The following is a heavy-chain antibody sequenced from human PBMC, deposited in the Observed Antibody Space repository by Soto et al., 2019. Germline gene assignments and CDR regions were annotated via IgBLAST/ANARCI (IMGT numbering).Heavy chain of an antibody. D-gene: IGHD3-22*01. CDR1: GGSISSGGYY. V-gene: IGHV4-31*03. CDR2: IYYSGST. J-gene: IGHJ4*03. Sequence: PSETLSLTCTVSGGSISSGGYYWSWIRQHPGKGLEWIGYIYYSGSTYYNPSLKSRVTISVDTSKNQFSLKLSSVTAADTAVYYCATSDYYYDSKGGIRYYFDYWGRGTAVTVSS. CDR3: ATSDYYYDSKGGIRYYFDY.